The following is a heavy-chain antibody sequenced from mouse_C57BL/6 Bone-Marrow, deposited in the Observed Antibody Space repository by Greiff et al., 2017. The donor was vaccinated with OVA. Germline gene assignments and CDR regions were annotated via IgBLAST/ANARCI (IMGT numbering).Heavy chain of an antibody. D-gene: IGHD3-2*02. J-gene: IGHJ2*01. CDR1: GFNINDDY. CDR2: IDPENGDT. Sequence: EVQLQQPGAELVRPGASVKLSCTASGFNINDDYMHWVKQRPEQGLEWIGRIDPENGDTEYNSKFQGKATITADTSSNTAYLQLSSLTSEDTAVYDCTVAQATPFDYWGQGTTLTVSA. CDR3: TVAQATPFDY. V-gene: IGHV14-4*01.